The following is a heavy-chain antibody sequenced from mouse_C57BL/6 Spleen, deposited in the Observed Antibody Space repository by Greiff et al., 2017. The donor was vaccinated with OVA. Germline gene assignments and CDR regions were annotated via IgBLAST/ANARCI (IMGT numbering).Heavy chain of an antibody. CDR3: ARSTVVANAMDY. CDR1: GYTFTSYW. CDR2: INPNSGYT. Sequence: VQLQESGAELAKPGASVKLSCKASGYTFTSYWMHWVKQRPGQGLEWIGYINPNSGYTKYNQKFKDKATLTADKSSSTAYMQLSSLTYEDSAVDYCARSTVVANAMDYWGQGTSVTVSS. J-gene: IGHJ4*01. V-gene: IGHV1-7*01. D-gene: IGHD1-1*01.